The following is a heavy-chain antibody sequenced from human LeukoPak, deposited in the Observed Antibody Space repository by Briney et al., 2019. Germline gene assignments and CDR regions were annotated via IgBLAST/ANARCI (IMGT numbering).Heavy chain of an antibody. D-gene: IGHD1-26*01. CDR1: GYSISSSSYY. J-gene: IGHJ4*02. CDR3: ARDRSTVGATSFDY. Sequence: SETLSLTCTVSGYSISSSSYYWGWIRQPPGKGLEWIGSIYYSGSTYYNPSLKSRGTISVDTSNNHFSLKLSSVTAADTAMYYCARDRSTVGATSFDYWGQGTLVTVSS. CDR2: IYYSGST. V-gene: IGHV4-39*07.